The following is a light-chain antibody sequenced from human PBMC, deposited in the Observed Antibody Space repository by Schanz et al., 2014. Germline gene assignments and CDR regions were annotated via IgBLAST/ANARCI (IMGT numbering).Light chain of an antibody. CDR3: QSYDSSLSSSV. Sequence: QSVLTQPPSVSGAPGQRVTISCTGSSSNIGAGYDVHWYQHLPGTAPKLLIYGSTNRPSGVPDRFSGSKSGTSASLAITGLQAEDEADYYCQSYDSSLSSSVFGGGTKLTVL. CDR2: GST. V-gene: IGLV1-40*01. CDR1: SSNIGAGYD. J-gene: IGLJ3*02.